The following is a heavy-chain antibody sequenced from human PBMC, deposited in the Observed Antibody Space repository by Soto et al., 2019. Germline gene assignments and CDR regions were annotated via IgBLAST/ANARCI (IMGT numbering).Heavy chain of an antibody. Sequence: SETLSLTCTVSCGSISSSSYYWGWIRQPPGKGLEWIGSIYYSGSTYYNPSLKSRVTISVDTSKNQFSLKLNSVTAADTAVYYCARHRPQAAAGTKGRWFDPWGQGTLVTVSS. J-gene: IGHJ5*02. CDR1: CGSISSSSYY. V-gene: IGHV4-39*01. D-gene: IGHD6-13*01. CDR2: IYYSGST. CDR3: ARHRPQAAAGTKGRWFDP.